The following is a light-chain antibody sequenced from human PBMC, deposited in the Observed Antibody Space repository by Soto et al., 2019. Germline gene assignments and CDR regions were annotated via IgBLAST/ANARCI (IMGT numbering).Light chain of an antibody. V-gene: IGKV4-1*01. CDR2: WAS. J-gene: IGKJ2*01. CDR3: QQYHTAPYT. CDR1: QSVLYSSNNKNY. Sequence: VMTQSPDSLAVSLGERANISCKSSQSVLYSSNNKNYLAWYQQKPRQPPRLLIYWASTRESGVPDRFTGSGSGTDVTLTISSLQAEYVAVYFCQQYHTAPYTFGQGTKLEIK.